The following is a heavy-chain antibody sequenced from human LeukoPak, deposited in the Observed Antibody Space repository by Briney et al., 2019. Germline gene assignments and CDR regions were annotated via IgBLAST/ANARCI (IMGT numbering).Heavy chain of an antibody. CDR3: ARERAGFPFDI. J-gene: IGHJ3*02. Sequence: AASVKVSCKASGYTFTSYGISWVRQAPGQGLEWMGWISAYNGNTNYAQKLQGRVTMTTDTSTSTAYMELSSLRSEDTAVYYCARERAGFPFDIWGQGTMVTVSS. CDR2: ISAYNGNT. V-gene: IGHV1-18*01. CDR1: GYTFTSYG. D-gene: IGHD6-19*01.